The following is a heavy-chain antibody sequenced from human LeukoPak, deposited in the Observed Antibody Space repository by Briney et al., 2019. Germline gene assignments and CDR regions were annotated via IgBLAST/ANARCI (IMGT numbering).Heavy chain of an antibody. CDR1: GYTFTNYG. D-gene: IGHD1-26*01. J-gene: IGHJ5*02. CDR3: ARDTKRSRARWENLGFDP. Sequence: ASVKVSCKASGYTFTNYGISWVRQAPGQGLEWMGWINTYSGNTNYAQKLRGRVTMTTDTSTSTAYMELRSLRSDDTAVYYCARDTKRSRARWENLGFDPWGQGTLVTVSS. V-gene: IGHV1-18*01. CDR2: INTYSGNT.